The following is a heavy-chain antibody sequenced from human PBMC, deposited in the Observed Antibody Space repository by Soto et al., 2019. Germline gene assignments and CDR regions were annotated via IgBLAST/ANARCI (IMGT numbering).Heavy chain of an antibody. D-gene: IGHD3-10*01. CDR3: AKDFARGPRGMSLDS. J-gene: IGHJ4*02. Sequence: QVQLVESGGGVVHPGRSLRLSCTASGFNFSDFGMHWVRQAPGKGLEWLALISSDGSNKFYADSVRGRFTVSRDRYYNTLHLHMSAVRNDATAMSYFAKDFARGPRGMSLDSWVQGTLVIVSS. V-gene: IGHV3-30*18. CDR1: GFNFSDFG. CDR2: ISSDGSNK.